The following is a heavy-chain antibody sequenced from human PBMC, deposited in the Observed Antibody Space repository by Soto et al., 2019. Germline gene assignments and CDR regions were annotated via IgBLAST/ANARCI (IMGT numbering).Heavy chain of an antibody. D-gene: IGHD4-4*01. J-gene: IGHJ4*02. CDR2: INGNGGNT. Sequence: QPGGSLRLSCAASGLTFSSNAMSWVRQAPGKGLEWVSSINGNGGNTNYAESVKGRFTISRDNSKSTLYLQMNSLRAEDTAVYYCAKLINSDSDYWGQGTLVTVSS. CDR3: AKLINSDSDY. CDR1: GLTFSSNA. V-gene: IGHV3-23*01.